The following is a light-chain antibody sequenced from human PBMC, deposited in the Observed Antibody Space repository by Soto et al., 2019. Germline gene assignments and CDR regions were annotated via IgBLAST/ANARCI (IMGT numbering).Light chain of an antibody. CDR1: QSVSTN. Sequence: EVVVTQSPATLSVAPGESATFSCRTSQSVSTNVAWYQHRPGQPPRLLIYGASTRATGIPARFSGSGSRTEFTLTISSLQSEDCALYYCLQYNNRPPYTFGQGTQLEIK. V-gene: IGKV3D-15*01. CDR2: GAS. J-gene: IGKJ2*01. CDR3: LQYNNRPPYT.